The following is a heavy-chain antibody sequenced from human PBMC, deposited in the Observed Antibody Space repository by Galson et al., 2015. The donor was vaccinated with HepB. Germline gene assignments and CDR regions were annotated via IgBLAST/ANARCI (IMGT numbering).Heavy chain of an antibody. CDR3: TKAPGDAITISGVAPGWFDP. J-gene: IGHJ5*02. V-gene: IGHV1-69*06. CDR1: GGSFSHHE. D-gene: IGHD3-3*01. CDR2: TIPLFGTA. Sequence: SVKVSCKASGGSFSHHEISWVRQAPGQGLEWMGGTIPLFGTANYAQKFQARVTITADTSTNTAYMELTSLRPEDTAVYYCTKAPGDAITISGVAPGWFDPWGQGTLVTVSS.